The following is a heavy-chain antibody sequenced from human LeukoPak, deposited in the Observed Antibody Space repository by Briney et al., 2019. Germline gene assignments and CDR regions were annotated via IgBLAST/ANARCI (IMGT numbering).Heavy chain of an antibody. D-gene: IGHD2-2*01. V-gene: IGHV1-8*01. Sequence: GASVKVSCKASGYTFTNYDINWVRQATGQGLEWMGWTNPNSGNTGYAQKFQGRVTMTRNTSISTAYMELSSLRSEDTAVYYCARVNCSSTSCRSKFLDYWGQGTLVTVSS. CDR2: TNPNSGNT. CDR1: GYTFTNYD. J-gene: IGHJ4*02. CDR3: ARVNCSSTSCRSKFLDY.